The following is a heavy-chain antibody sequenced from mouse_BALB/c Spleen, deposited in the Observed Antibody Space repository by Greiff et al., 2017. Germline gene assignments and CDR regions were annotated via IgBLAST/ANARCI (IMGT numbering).Heavy chain of an antibody. CDR3: ARELTGGGQAWFAY. D-gene: IGHD4-1*01. CDR2: ISNGGGST. Sequence: EVKLVESGGGLVQPGGSLKLSCEASGFTFSSYTMSWVRQTPEKRLEWVAYISNGGGSTYYPDTVKGRFTISRDNAKNTLYLQMSSLKSEDTAMYYCARELTGGGQAWFAYWGQGTLVTVSA. CDR1: GFTFSSYT. J-gene: IGHJ3*01. V-gene: IGHV5-12-2*01.